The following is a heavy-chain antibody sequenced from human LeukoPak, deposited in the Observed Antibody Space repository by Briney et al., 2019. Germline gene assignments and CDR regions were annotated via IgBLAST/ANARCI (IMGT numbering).Heavy chain of an antibody. CDR1: GFTFDDYA. J-gene: IGHJ4*02. CDR3: AKSRAGHNGNGFDY. Sequence: GRSLRLSRAASGFTFDDYAMHWVRQAPGKGLEWVSGISWNSGSIGYADSVKGRFTISRDNAKNSLYLQMNSLRAEDTALYYCAKSRAGHNGNGFDYWGQGTLVTVSS. CDR2: ISWNSGSI. V-gene: IGHV3-9*01. D-gene: IGHD5-24*01.